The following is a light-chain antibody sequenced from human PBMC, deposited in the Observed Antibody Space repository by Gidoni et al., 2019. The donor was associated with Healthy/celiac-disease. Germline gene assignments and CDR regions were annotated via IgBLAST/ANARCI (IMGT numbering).Light chain of an antibody. J-gene: IGKJ1*01. CDR1: QSLLHSNGYNY. Sequence: IVMTQSPLSLPVTPGEPASISCRSSQSLLHSNGYNYLDWYLQKPGQSPQLLIYLGSNRASGVPDRFSGSGSGTDFTLKISRVEAEDVGVYYCMQALQTGGTFXQXTKVEIK. V-gene: IGKV2-28*01. CDR3: MQALQTGGT. CDR2: LGS.